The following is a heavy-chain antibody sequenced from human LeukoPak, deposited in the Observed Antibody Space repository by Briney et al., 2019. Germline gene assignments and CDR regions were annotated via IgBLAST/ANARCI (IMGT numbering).Heavy chain of an antibody. CDR1: SGTVNTYY. CDR2: IYYTGTT. Sequence: PSETLSLTCTVSSGTVNTYYWSWIRQTPDKGLEWIGHIYYTGTTNYNPSLKSRVTISVDTSKNQFSLKVTSVTAADTAVYYCARGFDALDIWGQGTMVTASS. CDR3: ARGFDALDI. V-gene: IGHV4-59*02. J-gene: IGHJ3*02.